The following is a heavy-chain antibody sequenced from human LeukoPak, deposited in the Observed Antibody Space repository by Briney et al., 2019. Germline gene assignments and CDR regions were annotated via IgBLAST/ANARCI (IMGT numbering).Heavy chain of an antibody. CDR3: ARARQWLDTYWFDP. D-gene: IGHD6-19*01. CDR1: GFTFSSYE. Sequence: PGGSLRLSCAASGFTFSSYEMNWVRQAPGKGLEWVSYISSSGSTIYYADSVKGRFTISRDNAKNSLYLQMNSLRAEDTAVYYCARARQWLDTYWFDPWGQGTLVTVSS. J-gene: IGHJ5*02. CDR2: ISSSGSTI. V-gene: IGHV3-48*03.